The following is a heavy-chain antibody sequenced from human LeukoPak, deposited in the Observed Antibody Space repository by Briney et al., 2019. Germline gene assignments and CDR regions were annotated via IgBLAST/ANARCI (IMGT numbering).Heavy chain of an antibody. J-gene: IGHJ4*02. Sequence: PSETLSLTCTVSGGSISDSSYYWGWIRQPQGKGLEWIASIHYSGSTYYNPSLKSRVTISVDTSKNQFSMMLTSVTAADTAVYYCARGLKTLYDILTGHHKGVAYFDYWGQGTLVTVSS. V-gene: IGHV4-39*01. CDR1: GGSISDSSYY. D-gene: IGHD3-9*01. CDR3: ARGLKTLYDILTGHHKGVAYFDY. CDR2: IHYSGST.